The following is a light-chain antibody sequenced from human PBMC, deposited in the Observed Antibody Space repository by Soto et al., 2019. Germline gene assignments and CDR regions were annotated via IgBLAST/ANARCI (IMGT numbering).Light chain of an antibody. CDR2: GAS. V-gene: IGKV3-20*01. CDR1: QSFSSSY. Sequence: EIVLTQSPGTLSLSPGERATLSCRASQSFSSSYLAWYQQKPGQAPRLLMYGASSPATGIPDRFSGSGSGTDFTLTISRLEPEDFAVYYCQQYVRSPWTFGQGTKVDIK. J-gene: IGKJ1*01. CDR3: QQYVRSPWT.